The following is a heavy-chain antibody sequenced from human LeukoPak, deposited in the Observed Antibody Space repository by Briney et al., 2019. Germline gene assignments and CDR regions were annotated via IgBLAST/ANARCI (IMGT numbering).Heavy chain of an antibody. Sequence: SGGSLRLSCAASGFTFSSYGMHWVRQAPGKGLEWVAVIWYDGSNKYYADSVKGRFTISRDNSKNTLYLQMNSLRAEDTAVYYCASAYYYDSSGYYQKEYYFDYWGQGTLVTVSS. CDR1: GFTFSSYG. V-gene: IGHV3-33*01. CDR3: ASAYYYDSSGYYQKEYYFDY. D-gene: IGHD3-22*01. J-gene: IGHJ4*02. CDR2: IWYDGSNK.